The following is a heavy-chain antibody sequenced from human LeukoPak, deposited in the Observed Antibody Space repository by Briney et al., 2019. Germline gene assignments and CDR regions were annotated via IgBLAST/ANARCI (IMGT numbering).Heavy chain of an antibody. CDR2: IYYSGST. D-gene: IGHD6-19*01. J-gene: IGHJ4*02. CDR3: ARAIAVADTNDY. V-gene: IGHV4-31*03. Sequence: SETLSLTCTVSGGSINSGGYYWSWIRQHPGKGLEWIGYIYYSGSTYYNPSLKSRVTISVDTSKNQFSLKLSSVTAADTAVYYCARAIAVADTNDYWGQGTLVTVSS. CDR1: GGSINSGGYY.